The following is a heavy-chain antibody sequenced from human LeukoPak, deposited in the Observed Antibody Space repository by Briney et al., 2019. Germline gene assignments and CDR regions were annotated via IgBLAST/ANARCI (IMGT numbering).Heavy chain of an antibody. D-gene: IGHD2-8*01. J-gene: IGHJ4*02. CDR3: ARDMSFAVSMVSPDY. V-gene: IGHV1-18*04. Sequence: ASVKVSCKASGYTFTGYYMHWVRQAPGQGLEWMGWISASNGNTRYAQNIQARVTMTTDTSTRTAYMELRSLRSDDTAVYYCARDMSFAVSMVSPDYWGQGTLVTVSS. CDR1: GYTFTGYY. CDR2: ISASNGNT.